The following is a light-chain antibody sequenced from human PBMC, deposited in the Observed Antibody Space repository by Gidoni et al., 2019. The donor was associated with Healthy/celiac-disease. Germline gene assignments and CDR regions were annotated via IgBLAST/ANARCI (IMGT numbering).Light chain of an antibody. CDR3: QQYNNWPT. CDR1: QSVSSN. Sequence: EIVMTQSPATLSVSPGERATLSCRASQSVSSNLAWYQQKPGQAPRLLINGASTRATGIPARFRGRGSGTEFTLTISSLQSEDFAVYYCQQYNNWPTFGQGTRLEIK. CDR2: GAS. V-gene: IGKV3-15*01. J-gene: IGKJ5*01.